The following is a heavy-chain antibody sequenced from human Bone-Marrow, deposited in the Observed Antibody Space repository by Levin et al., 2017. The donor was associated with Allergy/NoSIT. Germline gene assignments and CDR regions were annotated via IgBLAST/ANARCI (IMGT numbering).Heavy chain of an antibody. V-gene: IGHV4-59*08. Sequence: PSETLSLTCSVSGASVSSYYWNWIRQSPGKGLEWIGYIYHSGGTNYNPSLNSRVTISLDTSKNQFSLKLSSMTAADTAVYYCAKGYSSSWYLRAAFDIWGQGTMVTVSS. CDR2: IYHSGGT. CDR1: GASVSSYY. D-gene: IGHD6-13*01. CDR3: AKGYSSSWYLRAAFDI. J-gene: IGHJ3*02.